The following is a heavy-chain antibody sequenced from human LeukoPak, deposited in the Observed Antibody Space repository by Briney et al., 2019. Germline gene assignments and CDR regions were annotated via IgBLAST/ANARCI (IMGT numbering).Heavy chain of an antibody. CDR1: GGSISSYY. CDR2: IYHSGST. J-gene: IGHJ4*02. CDR3: ARVAQTSYFDY. V-gene: IGHV4-59*12. Sequence: SETLSLTCTVSGGSISSYYWSWIRQPPGKGLEWIGYIYHSGSTYYSPSLKSRVTISVDRSKNQFSLKLSSVTAADTAVYYCARVAQTSYFDYWGQGTLVTVSS.